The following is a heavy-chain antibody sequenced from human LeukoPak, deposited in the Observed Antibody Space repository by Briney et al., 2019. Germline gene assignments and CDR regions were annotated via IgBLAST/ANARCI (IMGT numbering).Heavy chain of an antibody. V-gene: IGHV4-59*12. CDR2: GHYSGTT. D-gene: IGHD3-3*01. J-gene: IGHJ4*02. CDR3: ASRTDASSTFYD. Sequence: SETLSLTCTVSDDSISFYYWTWIRQPPGKGLEWIGYGHYSGTTNYHPSLRSRVTISVDTSKKQVSLKMTSVTAADTAVYYCASRTDASSTFYDWGQGTLVTVSS. CDR1: DDSISFYY.